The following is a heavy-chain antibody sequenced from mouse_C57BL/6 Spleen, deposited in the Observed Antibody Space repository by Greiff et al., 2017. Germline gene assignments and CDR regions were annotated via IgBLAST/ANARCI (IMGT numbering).Heavy chain of an antibody. V-gene: IGHV1-64*01. CDR1: GYTFTSYW. Sequence: VQLQQSGAELVKPGASVKLSCKASGYTFTSYWMHWVKQRPGQGLEWIGMIHPNSGSTNYNEKFKSKATLTVDKSSSTAYMQLSSLTSEDAAVYYCARYYYGSSWYFDVWGTGTTVTVSS. D-gene: IGHD1-1*01. CDR2: IHPNSGST. CDR3: ARYYYGSSWYFDV. J-gene: IGHJ1*03.